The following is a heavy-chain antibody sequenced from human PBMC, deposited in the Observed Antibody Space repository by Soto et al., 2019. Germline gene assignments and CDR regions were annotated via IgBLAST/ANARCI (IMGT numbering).Heavy chain of an antibody. CDR3: VRVEMHAGELTPNFDR. D-gene: IGHD3-16*01. Sequence: RSLTCTVSGDSLRSSYHYWGWIRQCPGKGLEWIGSIYYTGNTYYNPSLKRRVSLSVDMATNEISLRLRAESVADTAVYYCVRVEMHAGELTPNFDRWGQGALVTVSS. CDR2: IYYTGNT. V-gene: IGHV4-39*01. CDR1: GDSLRSSYHY. J-gene: IGHJ4*02.